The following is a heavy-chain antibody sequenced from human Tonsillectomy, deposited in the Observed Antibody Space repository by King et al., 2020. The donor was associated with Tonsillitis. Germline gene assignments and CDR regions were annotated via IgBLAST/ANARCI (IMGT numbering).Heavy chain of an antibody. CDR3: AREDRRGDYNDMDV. Sequence: LQLQESGPGLVKPSETLSLTCTVSGGSITSHSWSWIRQPPGKGLEWIGYISNSGSTNYNPSLESRVTISLDTSKNRISLRLSFGTAADTAVYFCAREDRRGDYNDMDVWGQGTTVTVS. J-gene: IGHJ6*02. V-gene: IGHV4-59*11. CDR1: GGSITSHS. CDR2: ISNSGST.